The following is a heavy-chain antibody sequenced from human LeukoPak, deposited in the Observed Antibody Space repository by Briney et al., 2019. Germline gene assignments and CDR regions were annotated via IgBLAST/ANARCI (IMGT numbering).Heavy chain of an antibody. D-gene: IGHD2-15*01. CDR2: IIPILGIA. Sequence: SVKVSCKASGGTFSSYAISWVRQAPGQGLEWMGRIIPILGIANYAQKFQGRVTITADKSTSTAYMELSSLRSEDTAVYYCARSASRKTYYFDYWGQGTLVTVPS. CDR3: ARSASRKTYYFDY. J-gene: IGHJ4*02. V-gene: IGHV1-69*04. CDR1: GGTFSSYA.